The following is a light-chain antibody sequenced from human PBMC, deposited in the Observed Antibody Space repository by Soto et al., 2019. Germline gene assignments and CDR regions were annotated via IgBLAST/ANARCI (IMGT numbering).Light chain of an antibody. Sequence: SVVTQPASVSGSPGPSVTLSCTGTSSDVGGYNFVSWYQQHPGKAPKLMIYDVSNRPSGVSDRFSGSKSGNTASLTISGLQAEDEADYYCSSYTSSTTDVFGTGTKVTV. CDR1: SSDVGGYNF. CDR3: SSYTSSTTDV. J-gene: IGLJ1*01. CDR2: DVS. V-gene: IGLV2-14*03.